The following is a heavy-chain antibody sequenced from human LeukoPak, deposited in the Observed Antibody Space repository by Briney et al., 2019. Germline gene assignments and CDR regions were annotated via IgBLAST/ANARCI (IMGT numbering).Heavy chain of an antibody. CDR2: INSEGSST. Sequence: GGSLRLSCAASGFTFSTYWMHRVRQGSGKGLVWVSRINSEGSSTSYADSVKGRFTISRDNAKNTLYLQMNSLRAEDTAVYYCAGDPFDYWGQGTLVTVSS. CDR3: AGDPFDY. J-gene: IGHJ4*02. V-gene: IGHV3-74*01. CDR1: GFTFSTYW.